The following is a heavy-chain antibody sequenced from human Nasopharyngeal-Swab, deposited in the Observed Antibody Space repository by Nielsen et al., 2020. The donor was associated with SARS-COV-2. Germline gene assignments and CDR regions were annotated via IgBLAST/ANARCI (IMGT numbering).Heavy chain of an antibody. CDR3: AKDSSASGYLDY. CDR1: GFTFSSYG. J-gene: IGHJ4*02. Sequence: GGSLRLSCAASGFTFSSYGMHWVRQAPGKGLEWVAVIWYDGSNKYYADSVKGRFTISRDNSKNTLYLQMNSLRAEDTAVYYCAKDSSASGYLDYWGQGTLVTVSS. CDR2: IWYDGSNK. D-gene: IGHD6-25*01. V-gene: IGHV3-30*02.